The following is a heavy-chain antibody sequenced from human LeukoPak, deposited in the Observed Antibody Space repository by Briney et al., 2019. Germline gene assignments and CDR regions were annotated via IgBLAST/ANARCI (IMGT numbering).Heavy chain of an antibody. V-gene: IGHV4-30-4*01. D-gene: IGHD2-21*02. CDR3: ASAPAISFDSIDAFDI. J-gene: IGHJ3*02. CDR2: IYYSGST. CDR1: GGSISSGDYC. Sequence: SETLSLTCTVSGGSISSGDYCWSWIRQPPGKGLEWIGYIYYSGSTYYNPSLKSRVTISVDTSKNQFSLKLSSVTAADTAVYYYASAPAISFDSIDAFDIWGQGTMATVSS.